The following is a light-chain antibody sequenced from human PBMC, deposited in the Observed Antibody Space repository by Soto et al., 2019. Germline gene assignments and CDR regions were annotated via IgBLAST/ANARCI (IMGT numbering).Light chain of an antibody. J-gene: IGKJ2*01. CDR3: QQSHSIPYT. Sequence: DIQMTQYQSSLSASVGDRVTITCRASQTISSYLNWYQQKPGKAPKLLIYAASSLQSGVPSRFSGSGSGTDFTLTISSLQPEDFATYYCQQSHSIPYTFGQGTKLEIK. CDR1: QTISSY. V-gene: IGKV1-39*01. CDR2: AAS.